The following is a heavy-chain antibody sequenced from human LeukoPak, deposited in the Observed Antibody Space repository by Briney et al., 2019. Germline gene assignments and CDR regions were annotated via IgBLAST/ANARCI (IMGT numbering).Heavy chain of an antibody. J-gene: IGHJ4*02. CDR3: ATGAYSSSWEIGFDY. D-gene: IGHD6-13*01. V-gene: IGHV1-18*01. Sequence: GASVKVSCKASGYTFTSYGISWVRQAPGQGLEWMGWISAYNGNTNYAQKLQGRVTMTTDTSTSTAYMELRSLRSDDTAVYYCATGAYSSSWEIGFDYWGQGTLVTVCS. CDR1: GYTFTSYG. CDR2: ISAYNGNT.